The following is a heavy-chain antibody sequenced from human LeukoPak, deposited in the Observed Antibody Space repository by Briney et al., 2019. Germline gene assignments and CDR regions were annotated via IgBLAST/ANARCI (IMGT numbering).Heavy chain of an antibody. CDR3: VKAQYDFWSGLDY. CDR2: ISGNGGST. D-gene: IGHD3-3*01. CDR1: GFTFSRYP. V-gene: IGHV3-64D*09. J-gene: IGHJ4*02. Sequence: PGGSLRLSCSASGFTFSRYPMHWVRQAPGKGLEYVSAISGNGGSTYYADSVKGRFTISRDNPKNTLYLQMSSLRTEDTAIYYCVKAQYDFWSGLDYWGQGTLVTVSS.